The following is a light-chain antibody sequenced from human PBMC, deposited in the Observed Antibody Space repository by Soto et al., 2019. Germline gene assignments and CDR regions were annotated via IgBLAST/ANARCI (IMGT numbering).Light chain of an antibody. CDR1: QGISNY. Sequence: DIQMTQSPSSLSASVGDRVTITCRASQGISNYLAWYQQKPGKVPKLLIYASSTLQSEVPSRFSGSGSGTDVTLTISRLPPEDVATYYCQKYNSAPQTFGPGTKVDIK. J-gene: IGKJ3*01. CDR2: ASS. V-gene: IGKV1-27*01. CDR3: QKYNSAPQT.